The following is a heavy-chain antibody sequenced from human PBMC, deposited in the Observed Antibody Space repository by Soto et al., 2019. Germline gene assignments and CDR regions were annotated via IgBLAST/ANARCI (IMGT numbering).Heavy chain of an antibody. CDR2: IYYSGST. J-gene: IGHJ4*02. V-gene: IGHV4-31*03. CDR3: AREASMVRGVIITYFDY. Sequence: QVQLQESGPGLVKPSQTLSLTCTVSGGSISSGGYYWSWIRQHPGKGLEWIGYIYYSGSTYYNPSLKSRVTISVDTSKNQFSLKLSSVTAGDTAVYYCAREASMVRGVIITYFDYWGQGTLVTVSS. CDR1: GGSISSGGYY. D-gene: IGHD3-10*01.